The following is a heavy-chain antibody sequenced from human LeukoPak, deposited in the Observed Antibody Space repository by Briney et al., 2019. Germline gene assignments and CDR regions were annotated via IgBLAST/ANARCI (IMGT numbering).Heavy chain of an antibody. CDR1: GFTFSSYA. Sequence: PGGSLRLSCAASGFTFSSYAMSWVRQAPGKGLEWVSAISGSGGSTYYADSVKGRFTIYRDNSKNTLYLQMNSLRAEDTAVYYCAKDRRWLQLPYFDYWGQGTLVTVSS. V-gene: IGHV3-23*01. CDR2: ISGSGGST. D-gene: IGHD5-24*01. J-gene: IGHJ4*02. CDR3: AKDRRWLQLPYFDY.